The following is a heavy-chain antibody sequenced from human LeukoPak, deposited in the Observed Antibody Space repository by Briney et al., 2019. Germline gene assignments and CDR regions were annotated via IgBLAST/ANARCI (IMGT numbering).Heavy chain of an antibody. J-gene: IGHJ4*02. CDR1: GYTFTSYY. Sequence: ASVKVSCKASGYTFTSYYMHWVRQAPGQGLEWMGIINPSGGSTSYAQKFQGRVTMTRDMSTSTVYMELSSLRSEDTAVYYCARSYTGYSSGWYFDYWGQGTLVTVSS. CDR2: INPSGGST. V-gene: IGHV1-46*01. D-gene: IGHD6-19*01. CDR3: ARSYTGYSSGWYFDY.